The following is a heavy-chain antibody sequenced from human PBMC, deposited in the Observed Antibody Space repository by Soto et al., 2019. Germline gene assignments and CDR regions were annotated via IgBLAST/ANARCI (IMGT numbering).Heavy chain of an antibody. V-gene: IGHV3-23*01. D-gene: IGHD3-3*01. CDR1: GFSFSSYA. J-gene: IGHJ5*02. CDR2: IGGRGGST. CDR3: AKQGDYDFWSSSNNWLDP. Sequence: PGGSLRLSCAASGFSFSSYAISWVRQAPGKXLEWVSSIGGRGGSTYYADSVKGRFTISRDNSKNTVYLQMNSLRVEDTAVYYCAKQGDYDFWSSSNNWLDPWGQGPLVTVSS.